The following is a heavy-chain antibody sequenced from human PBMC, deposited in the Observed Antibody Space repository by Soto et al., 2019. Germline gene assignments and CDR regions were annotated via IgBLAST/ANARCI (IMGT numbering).Heavy chain of an antibody. CDR2: ISHNGSNK. CDR3: AEALGSYRYAYEFGTEGMDV. J-gene: IGHJ6*02. Sequence: QVQLVESGGGVVQPGGSLRLSCVASGFTFSSYGMHWVRQAPGKGLEWVADISHNGSNKYYADSVKGQFTISRDRSKNTLNHQMNSPGLEETAVHYGAEALGSYRYAYEFGTEGMDVWGQGTTVTVSS. D-gene: IGHD3-3*01. V-gene: IGHV3-30*18. CDR1: GFTFSSYG.